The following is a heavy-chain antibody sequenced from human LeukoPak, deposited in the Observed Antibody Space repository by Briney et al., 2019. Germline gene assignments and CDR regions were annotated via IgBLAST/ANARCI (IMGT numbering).Heavy chain of an antibody. CDR1: GFTFSSYA. D-gene: IGHD5-12*01. V-gene: IGHV3-23*01. CDR2: ISGSGGST. J-gene: IGHJ4*02. Sequence: PGGSLRLSCAASGFTFSSYAMSWVRQAPGKGLEWVSAISGSGGSTYCADSVKGRFTISRDNSKNTLYLQMNSLRAEDTAVYYCAKVRYSGYEFDYWGQGTLVTVSS. CDR3: AKVRYSGYEFDY.